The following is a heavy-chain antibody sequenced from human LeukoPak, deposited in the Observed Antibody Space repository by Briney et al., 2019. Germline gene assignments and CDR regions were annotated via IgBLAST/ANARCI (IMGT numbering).Heavy chain of an antibody. CDR2: IKKDGSET. CDR1: GFTFNGYW. D-gene: IGHD6-19*01. Sequence: GGSLRLSCAVSGFTFNGYWMNWVRQAPGKGLEWVANIKKDGSETKYVDSLRGRFTISRDNAKNSLYLQINGLTVEDTAVYYFSGGIGWLMDVWGKGGTVTVSS. J-gene: IGHJ6*03. CDR3: SGGIGWLMDV. V-gene: IGHV3-7*01.